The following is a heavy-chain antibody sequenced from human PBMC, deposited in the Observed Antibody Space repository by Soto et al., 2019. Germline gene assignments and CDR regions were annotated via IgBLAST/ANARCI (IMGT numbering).Heavy chain of an antibody. J-gene: IGHJ1*01. CDR2: INHSGST. D-gene: IGHD3-22*01. CDR1: GGSFSGYY. Sequence: QVQLQQWGAGLLKPSETLSLTCAVYGGSFSGYYWSWIRQPPGKGLEWIGEINHSGSTNYNPSLKSRVTISVDTSKHHFSLKLSSVTAADTAVYYCASLPTMIAKRGFQHWGQGTLVTVSS. V-gene: IGHV4-34*01. CDR3: ASLPTMIAKRGFQH.